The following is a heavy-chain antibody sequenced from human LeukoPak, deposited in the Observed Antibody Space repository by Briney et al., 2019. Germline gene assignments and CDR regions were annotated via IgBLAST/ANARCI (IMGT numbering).Heavy chain of an antibody. V-gene: IGHV4-59*08. J-gene: IGHJ5*02. D-gene: IGHD6-13*01. CDR3: ARRIAAAGTDWFDP. CDR1: AGAISSYY. CDR2: IYYSGST. Sequence: SETLSVTCHASAGAISSYYWSWIRQPPGKGLEWTGDIYYSGSTNYNPSLKSRVTISVDTSKNQFSLKLSSVTAADTAVYYCARRIAAAGTDWFDPWGQGTLVTVSS.